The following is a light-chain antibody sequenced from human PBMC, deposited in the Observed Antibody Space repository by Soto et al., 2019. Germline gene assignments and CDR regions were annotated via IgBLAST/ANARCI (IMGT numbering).Light chain of an antibody. Sequence: QSVLTQPRSVSGSPGQSVTISCTGTSSDVGGYDYVSWYQQQPGKAPKLMIYEVIKWPSGVPDRFSGSKSDNTASLTISGLQAEDEADYYCCSYAGTYTVIFGGGTKLTVL. CDR2: EVI. J-gene: IGLJ2*01. CDR3: CSYAGTYTVI. CDR1: SSDVGGYDY. V-gene: IGLV2-11*01.